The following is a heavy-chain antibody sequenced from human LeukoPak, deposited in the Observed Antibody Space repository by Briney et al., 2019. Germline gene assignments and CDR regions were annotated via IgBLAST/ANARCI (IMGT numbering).Heavy chain of an antibody. J-gene: IGHJ4*02. V-gene: IGHV3-21*01. CDR1: GFTFSKYA. CDR2: INGRSTDI. D-gene: IGHD3-22*01. Sequence: GGSLRLSCAGPGFTFSKYAMNWVRQAPGKGLEWVSSINGRSTDIYYADSVKGRFTISRDNAKNSLYLQINSLRSEDTAIYYCARRGDYDSSGYDYWGQGTLVTVSS. CDR3: ARRGDYDSSGYDY.